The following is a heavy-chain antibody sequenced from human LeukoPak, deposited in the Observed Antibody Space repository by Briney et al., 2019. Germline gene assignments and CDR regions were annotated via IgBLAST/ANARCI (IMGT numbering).Heavy chain of an antibody. V-gene: IGHV4-38-2*02. CDR2: IYHSGTT. Sequence: SETLSLTCTVSGYSISSGYYWGWIRQPPGKGLEWLGSIYHSGTTYYNPSLKSRVTISVDTSKNQFSLKLSSVTAADTAVYYCARLYYYDSSGYYYGYYFDYWGQGTLVTVSS. D-gene: IGHD3-22*01. CDR1: GYSISSGYY. CDR3: ARLYYYDSSGYYYGYYFDY. J-gene: IGHJ4*02.